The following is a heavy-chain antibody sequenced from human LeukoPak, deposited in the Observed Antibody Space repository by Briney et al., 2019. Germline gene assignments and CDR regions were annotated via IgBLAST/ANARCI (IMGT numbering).Heavy chain of an antibody. CDR1: GGSISSYY. CDR3: AREDSSTSSYYYYMDV. Sequence: SETLSLTCTVSGGSISSYYWSWIRPPPGKGLEWVGYIYYSGSNNYNPSLKSRVTISVDTSKNQFSLKLSSVTAADTAVYYCAREDSSTSSYYYYMDVWGKGTTVTVSS. J-gene: IGHJ6*03. CDR2: IYYSGSN. V-gene: IGHV4-59*01. D-gene: IGHD2-2*01.